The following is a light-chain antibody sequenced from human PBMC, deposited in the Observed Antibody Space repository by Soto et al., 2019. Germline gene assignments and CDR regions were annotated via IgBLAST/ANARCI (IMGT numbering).Light chain of an antibody. CDR2: GAS. CDR3: QQYDNWPQT. V-gene: IGKV3-15*01. CDR1: QSVSSN. Sequence: DKVLTQSPATLSVSQGERATLSCRSSQSVSSNLAWYQQKPGQAPRLLIYGASTRATGIPARFSGSGSGTEFTLTISSLQSEDFAVYYCQQYDNWPQTFGQGTKVDIK. J-gene: IGKJ1*01.